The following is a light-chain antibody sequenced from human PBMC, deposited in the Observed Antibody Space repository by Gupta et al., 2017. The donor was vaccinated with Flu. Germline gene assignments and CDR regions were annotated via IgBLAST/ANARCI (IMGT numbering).Light chain of an antibody. J-gene: IGKJ4*01. Sequence: IVLTQSPATLSLSPGERATLSCRASQSVSRYLAWYQQKPGQAPRLLIYDASNRATGVLARFSGSGSGTQFTLTISSREPEDFAVYYCQQPSNWPLTFGGGTKVEIK. CDR2: DAS. CDR3: QQPSNWPLT. V-gene: IGKV3-11*01. CDR1: QSVSRY.